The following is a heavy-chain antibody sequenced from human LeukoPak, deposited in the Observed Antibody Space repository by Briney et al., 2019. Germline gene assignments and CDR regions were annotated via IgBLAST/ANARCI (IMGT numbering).Heavy chain of an antibody. Sequence: PSETLSLTCTVSGGSISSYYWSWIRQPPGKGLEWIGYIYYSGSTNYNPSLKSRVTISVDTSKNQFSLKLSSVTAADTAVYYCASPGYYGMDVWGQGTTVTVSS. CDR3: ASPGYYGMDV. J-gene: IGHJ6*02. CDR1: GGSISSYY. V-gene: IGHV4-59*12. CDR2: IYYSGST.